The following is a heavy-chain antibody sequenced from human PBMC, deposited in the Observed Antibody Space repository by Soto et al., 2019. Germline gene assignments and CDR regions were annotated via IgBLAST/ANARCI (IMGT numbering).Heavy chain of an antibody. Sequence: GGSLKLSCPASGFTFSSYSMNWVRQAPGKGLEWVSSISSSSSYIYYADSVKGRFTISRDNAKNSLYLQMNSLRAEDTAVYYCARDPYSSNNFDYWGQGTLVTVSS. V-gene: IGHV3-21*01. CDR2: ISSSSSYI. CDR1: GFTFSSYS. CDR3: ARDPYSSNNFDY. J-gene: IGHJ4*02. D-gene: IGHD6-19*01.